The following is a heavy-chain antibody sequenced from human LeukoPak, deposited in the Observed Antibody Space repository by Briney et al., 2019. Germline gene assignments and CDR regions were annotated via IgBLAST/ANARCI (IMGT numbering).Heavy chain of an antibody. Sequence: SETLSLTCAVSGGPFSGYFWSWIRQSSGKGLERIGEIHNSGTTNYNPSLNSRVTISEDTSKNQFYLNLSSVTAADTAVYYCARWYYYNLGSFPFDFWGQGTLVTVSS. CDR3: ARWYYYNLGSFPFDF. V-gene: IGHV4-34*01. CDR2: IHNSGTT. J-gene: IGHJ4*02. D-gene: IGHD3-10*01. CDR1: GGPFSGYF.